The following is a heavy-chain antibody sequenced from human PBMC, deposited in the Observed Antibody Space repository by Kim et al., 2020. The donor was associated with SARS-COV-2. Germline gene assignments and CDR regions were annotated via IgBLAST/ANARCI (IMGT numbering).Heavy chain of an antibody. J-gene: IGHJ4*02. V-gene: IGHV3-23*01. D-gene: IGHD5-18*01. CDR3: AREPTTAPQYYFDY. Sequence: GGSLRLSCAASGFTFSSYAMSWVRQAPGKGLEWVSGIGDSGSTTYNADSVKGRFTISRDNSKNTLYLQMNSLRAEDTAVYFCAREPTTAPQYYFDYWGQGTLVTVSS. CDR2: IGDSGSTT. CDR1: GFTFSSYA.